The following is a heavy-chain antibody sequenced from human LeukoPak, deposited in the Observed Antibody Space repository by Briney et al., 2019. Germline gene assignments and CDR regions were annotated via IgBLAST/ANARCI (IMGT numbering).Heavy chain of an antibody. D-gene: IGHD4-17*01. CDR3: TTLQTVTTHALDY. J-gene: IGHJ4*02. CDR1: GFTVSSNY. CDR2: IKSNSDGGTT. V-gene: IGHV3-15*01. Sequence: RSGGSLRLSCAASGFTVSSNYMTWVRQAPGKGLEWVGRIKSNSDGGTTDYGAPVKGRFSISRDHSTNTLYLLMSSLKTEDTAVYYCTTLQTVTTHALDYWGQGALVTVSS.